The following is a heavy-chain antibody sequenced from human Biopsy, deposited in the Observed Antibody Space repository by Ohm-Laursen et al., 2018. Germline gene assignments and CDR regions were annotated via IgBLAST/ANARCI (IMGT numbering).Heavy chain of an antibody. J-gene: IGHJ2*01. CDR3: ARDGKRWDYSTYFSWHFDL. CDR2: IYSGGST. V-gene: IGHV3-53*01. CDR1: GFTVSSNY. D-gene: IGHD4-11*01. Sequence: SLRLFCAASGFTVSSNYMSWVRQAPGKGLEWVSVIYSGGSTYYADSVKGRFTISRDNSKNTLYLQMNSLRAEDTAVYYCARDGKRWDYSTYFSWHFDLWGRGTLVTVSS.